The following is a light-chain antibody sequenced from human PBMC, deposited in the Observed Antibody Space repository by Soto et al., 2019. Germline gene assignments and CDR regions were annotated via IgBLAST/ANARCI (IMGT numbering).Light chain of an antibody. Sequence: QSALTQPASVSGSPGQSITISCAGTSSDVGGSNYVSWYQQHPGKAPKLMIYDVYNRPSGISNRFSGSKSGNTASLTISGLQAEDEADYYCSPHPSTGTLEVFAAGTKVTVL. J-gene: IGLJ2*01. CDR3: SPHPSTGTLEV. CDR1: SSDVGGSNY. CDR2: DVY. V-gene: IGLV2-14*03.